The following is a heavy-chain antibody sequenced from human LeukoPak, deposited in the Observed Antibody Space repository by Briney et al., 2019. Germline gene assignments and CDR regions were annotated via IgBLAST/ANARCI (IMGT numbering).Heavy chain of an antibody. V-gene: IGHV3-23*01. CDR2: ISGSGTNT. D-gene: IGHD6-13*01. J-gene: IGHJ4*02. CDR1: GSTFSYYW. CDR3: AKSFGPVIAAAGTGAD. Sequence: PGGSLRLSCAASGSTFSYYWMTWVRQAPGKGLEWVSVISGSGTNTDYADSVKGRFTISRDNSKNTLYLQMNSLRAEDTAVYYCAKSFGPVIAAAGTGADWGQGTLVTVSS.